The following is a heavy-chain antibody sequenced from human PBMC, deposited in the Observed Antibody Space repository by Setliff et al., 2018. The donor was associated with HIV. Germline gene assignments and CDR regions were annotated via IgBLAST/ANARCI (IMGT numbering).Heavy chain of an antibody. J-gene: IGHJ4*02. Sequence: PSETMSLTCTVSGGSISSYYWSWIRQPPGKGLAWIGYIYYSGRSNYNPSLKSRVTISVDTSKNQFSLKLSSVNAADTAVYYCARHYNVNYYVRKDFDYWGQGTLVTVSS. D-gene: IGHD1-26*01. CDR3: ARHYNVNYYVRKDFDY. V-gene: IGHV4-59*08. CDR2: IYYSGRS. CDR1: GGSISSYY.